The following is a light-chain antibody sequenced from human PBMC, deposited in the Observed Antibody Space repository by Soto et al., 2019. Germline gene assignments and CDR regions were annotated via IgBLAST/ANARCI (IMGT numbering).Light chain of an antibody. Sequence: QLTQSPSSLSASIGDRVTITCRASQGIATYLARYQQKPGQAPNLLIYSASTLQSGVPSRFSGGGSGTEFTLTISSLQPEDFATYYCQQLNSYPLTFGGGTKVEI. CDR2: SAS. CDR1: QGIATY. CDR3: QQLNSYPLT. V-gene: IGKV1-9*01. J-gene: IGKJ4*01.